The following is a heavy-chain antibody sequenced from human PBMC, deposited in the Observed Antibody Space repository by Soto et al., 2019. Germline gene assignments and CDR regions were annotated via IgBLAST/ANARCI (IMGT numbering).Heavy chain of an antibody. V-gene: IGHV1-69*01. D-gene: IGHD3-10*01. CDR2: IIPRFGTP. CDR3: GTGSITMARGVHYYYTLDV. J-gene: IGHJ6*02. Sequence: QVQPVQSGAEVKKPGSSVKVSCKASRGSFSSSAIIWVRQAPGQGLEWMGGIIPRFGTPDYAQKFQGRVTITADESTTTAFMELSSLTSEDTAVYYCGTGSITMARGVHYYYTLDVWGHGTTVTVSS. CDR1: RGSFSSSA.